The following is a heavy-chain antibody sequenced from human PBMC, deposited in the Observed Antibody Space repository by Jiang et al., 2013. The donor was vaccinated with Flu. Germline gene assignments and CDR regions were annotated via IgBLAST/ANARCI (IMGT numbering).Heavy chain of an antibody. CDR3: ARSDDYYGSGSYMSWEYYFDY. D-gene: IGHD3-10*01. V-gene: IGHV4-31*02. Sequence: PGKGLEWIGYIITVGSTYYNPSLKSRVTISVDTSKNQFSLKLSSVTAADTAVYYCARSDDYYGSGSYMSWEYYFDYWGQGTLVTVSS. J-gene: IGHJ4*02. CDR2: IITVGST.